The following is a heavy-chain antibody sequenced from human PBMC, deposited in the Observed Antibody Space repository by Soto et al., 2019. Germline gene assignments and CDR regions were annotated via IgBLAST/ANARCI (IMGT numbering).Heavy chain of an antibody. Sequence: QVQLQESGPGLVKSSETLSLTCSVSGDSSSTYYWGWIRQPPGKGLEWIGYINYSGGSNHNPSLNSRLSISVDASQNQVSLKLTSVSAAATAVYYCARSYCADSVSCNWFDPWGQGTLVVVSS. CDR1: GDSSSTYY. CDR3: ARSYCADSVSCNWFDP. CDR2: INYSGGS. D-gene: IGHD2-8*02. J-gene: IGHJ5*02. V-gene: IGHV4-59*01.